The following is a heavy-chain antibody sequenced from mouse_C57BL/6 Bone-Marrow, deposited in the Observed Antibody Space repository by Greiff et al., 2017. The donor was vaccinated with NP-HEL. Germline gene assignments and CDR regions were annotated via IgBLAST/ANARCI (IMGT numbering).Heavy chain of an antibody. D-gene: IGHD6-1*01. V-gene: IGHV1-61*01. CDR1: GYTFTSYW. CDR3: ARQLYAMDY. J-gene: IGHJ4*01. Sequence: QVQLQQPGAELVRPGSSVKLSCKASGYTFTSYWMDWVKQRPGQGLEWIGNIYPSDSETHYNQKFKDKATLTVDKSSSTAYMQLSSLTSEDSAVYDCARQLYAMDYWGQGTSVTVSS. CDR2: IYPSDSET.